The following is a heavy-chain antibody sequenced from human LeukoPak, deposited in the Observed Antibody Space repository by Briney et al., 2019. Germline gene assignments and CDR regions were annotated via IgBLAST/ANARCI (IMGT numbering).Heavy chain of an antibody. Sequence: SVXXSXKASXXTFXSYAISWVRQAPGQGLEWMGGIIPMYGTTNYAEKFQGRVTIIADESTSTAYMELSSLRSEDTAVYYCATPFDSRSYLDAFDVWGQGTMVTVSS. D-gene: IGHD1-26*01. V-gene: IGHV1-69*13. CDR2: IIPMYGTT. CDR1: XXTFXSYA. J-gene: IGHJ3*01. CDR3: ATPFDSRSYLDAFDV.